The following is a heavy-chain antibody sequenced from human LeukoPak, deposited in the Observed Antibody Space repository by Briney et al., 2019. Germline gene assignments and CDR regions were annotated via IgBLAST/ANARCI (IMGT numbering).Heavy chain of an antibody. D-gene: IGHD6-6*01. CDR3: AKDFRDGSSSFDY. Sequence: GGSLRLSCAASGFTFSSYAMSWVRQAPGKGLEWVSAIGGSGGSTYYADSVKGRFTISRDNSKNTLYLQMNSLRAEDTAVYYCAKDFRDGSSSFDYWGQGTLVTVSS. CDR1: GFTFSSYA. V-gene: IGHV3-23*01. CDR2: IGGSGGST. J-gene: IGHJ4*02.